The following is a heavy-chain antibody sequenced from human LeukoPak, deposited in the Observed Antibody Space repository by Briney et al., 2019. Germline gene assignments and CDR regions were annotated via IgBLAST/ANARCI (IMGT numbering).Heavy chain of an antibody. J-gene: IGHJ4*02. V-gene: IGHV3-23*01. CDR1: GFTFSSYA. CDR3: ARDLGDYVWGSYRTRRVYYFDY. Sequence: PGGSLRLSCAASGFTFSSYAMSWVRQAPGKGLEWVSAISGSGGSTYYADSVKGRFTISRDNAKNSLYLQMNSLRAEDTAVYYCARDLGDYVWGSYRTRRVYYFDYWGQGTLVTVSS. D-gene: IGHD3-16*02. CDR2: ISGSGGST.